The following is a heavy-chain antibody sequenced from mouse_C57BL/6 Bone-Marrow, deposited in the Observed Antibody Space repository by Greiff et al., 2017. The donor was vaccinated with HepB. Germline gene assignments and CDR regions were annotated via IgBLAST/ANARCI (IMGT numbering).Heavy chain of an antibody. D-gene: IGHD2-5*01. Sequence: EVQLVESGGGLVQPKGSLKLSCAASGFSFNTYAMNWVRQAPGKGLEWVARIRSKSNNYATYYADSVKYRFTISSDDSESMLYLQMNNLKTEDTAMYYCVRHCDSKYDWYFDVWGTGTTVTVSS. CDR3: VRHCDSKYDWYFDV. CDR2: IRSKSNNYAT. J-gene: IGHJ1*03. CDR1: GFSFNTYA. V-gene: IGHV10-1*01.